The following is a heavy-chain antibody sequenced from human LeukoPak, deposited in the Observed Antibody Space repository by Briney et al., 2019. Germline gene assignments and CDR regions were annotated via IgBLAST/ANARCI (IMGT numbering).Heavy chain of an antibody. Sequence: GRSLRLSCAASGFTFSSYAMSWVHQAPGKGLEWVSAISGSGGSTYYADSVKGRFTISRDNSKNTLYLQMNSLRAEDTAVYYCAKDLYDYYGSGSYSDYWGQGTLVTVSS. CDR3: AKDLYDYYGSGSYSDY. CDR1: GFTFSSYA. V-gene: IGHV3-23*01. CDR2: ISGSGGST. D-gene: IGHD3-10*01. J-gene: IGHJ4*02.